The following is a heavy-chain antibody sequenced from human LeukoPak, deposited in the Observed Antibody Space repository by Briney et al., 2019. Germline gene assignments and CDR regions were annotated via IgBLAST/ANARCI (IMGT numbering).Heavy chain of an antibody. V-gene: IGHV3-23*01. CDR2: ISGSGGST. CDR3: AREDYGGNFPFDY. D-gene: IGHD4-23*01. J-gene: IGHJ4*02. Sequence: PGGSLRLSCAASGFTFSNYAMTWVRQAPGKGLEWVSGISGSGGSTYYADSVKGRFTISRDNSKNTLYLQMNSLRAEDTAVYYCAREDYGGNFPFDYWGQGTLVTVSS. CDR1: GFTFSNYA.